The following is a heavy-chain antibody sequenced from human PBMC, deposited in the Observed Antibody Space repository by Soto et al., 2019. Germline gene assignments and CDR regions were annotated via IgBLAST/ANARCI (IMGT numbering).Heavy chain of an antibody. CDR3: ATANVVVPAAMSGLDYYYGMDV. J-gene: IGHJ6*02. CDR1: GYSFTSHY. CDR2: IYPGGVNI. Sequence: ASVKVSCKAIGYSFTSHYMHWVRQAPGQGLEWMGTIYPGGVNIGYAQKFKGRVTMTKDTSTSTVYMELNSLTSEDTAVYYCATANVVVPAAMSGLDYYYGMDVWGQGTTVTVSS. D-gene: IGHD2-2*01. V-gene: IGHV1-46*01.